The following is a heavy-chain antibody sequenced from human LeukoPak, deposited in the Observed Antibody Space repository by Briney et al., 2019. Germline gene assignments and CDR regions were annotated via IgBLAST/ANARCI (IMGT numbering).Heavy chain of an antibody. Sequence: ASVKVSCKASGYTFTSYGISWVRQAPGQGLEWMGWISAYNGNTNYAQKLQGRVTMTTDTSTSTAYMELRSLRSDDTAVYYCAREILRGYSYGYTYYCMDVWGKGTTVTVSS. CDR1: GYTFTSYG. J-gene: IGHJ6*03. V-gene: IGHV1-18*01. CDR3: AREILRGYSYGYTYYCMDV. D-gene: IGHD5-18*01. CDR2: ISAYNGNT.